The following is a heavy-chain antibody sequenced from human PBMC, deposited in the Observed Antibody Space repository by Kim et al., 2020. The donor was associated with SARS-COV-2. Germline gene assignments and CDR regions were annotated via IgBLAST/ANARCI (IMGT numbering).Heavy chain of an antibody. J-gene: IGHJ4*02. D-gene: IGHD1-7*01. CDR1: GFTFSSYS. V-gene: IGHV3-21*01. CDR2: ISSSSSYI. CDR3: ARERGRNYYFDY. Sequence: GGSLRLSCAASGFTFSSYSMNWVRQAPGKGLEWVSSISSSSSYIYYADSVKGRFTISRDNAKNSLYLQMNSLRAEDTAVYYCARERGRNYYFDYWGQGTLVTVSS.